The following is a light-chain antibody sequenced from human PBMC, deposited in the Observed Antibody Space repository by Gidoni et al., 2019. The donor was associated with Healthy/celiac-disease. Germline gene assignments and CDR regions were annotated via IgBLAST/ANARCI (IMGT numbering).Light chain of an antibody. J-gene: IGKJ2*01. Sequence: IVLTQSPGTLSLSPGERATLSCRASQSVSSSYLAWYQQKPGQAPRLLIYGASSRATGIPDRFSGSGSGTDFTLTISRREPEDFAVYYCQQYGSSHTFXQXTKLEIK. CDR2: GAS. V-gene: IGKV3-20*01. CDR1: QSVSSSY. CDR3: QQYGSSHT.